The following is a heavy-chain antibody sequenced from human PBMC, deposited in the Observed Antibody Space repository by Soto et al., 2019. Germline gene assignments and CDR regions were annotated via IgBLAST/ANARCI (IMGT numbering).Heavy chain of an antibody. CDR3: ARAGPLAAAGI. V-gene: IGHV3-30-3*01. Sequence: QVQLVESGGGVVQPGRSLRLSCAASGFTFSSYAMHWVRQAPGTGLEWVAVISYDGSNKYYADSVKGRFTISRDNSKNTLYLQMNRLRAEDTAVYYCARAGPLAAAGIGGQGTLVNGSS. D-gene: IGHD6-13*01. CDR1: GFTFSSYA. CDR2: ISYDGSNK. J-gene: IGHJ4*02.